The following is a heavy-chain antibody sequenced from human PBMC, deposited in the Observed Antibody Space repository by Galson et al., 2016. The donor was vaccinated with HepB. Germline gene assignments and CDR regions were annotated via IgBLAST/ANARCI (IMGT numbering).Heavy chain of an antibody. D-gene: IGHD2-21*01. Sequence: PGKGLEWIGSIYYTGSTYYNPSLKSRVTISVDTSKNQFSLNLNSVTAADTSVYYCARHHMHSLFDYWGQGTLVSVSS. CDR3: ARHHMHSLFDY. CDR2: IYYTGST. V-gene: IGHV4-39*01. J-gene: IGHJ4*02.